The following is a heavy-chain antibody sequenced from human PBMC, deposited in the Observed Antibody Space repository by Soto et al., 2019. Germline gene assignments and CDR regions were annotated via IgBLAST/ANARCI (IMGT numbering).Heavy chain of an antibody. Sequence: GGSLRLSCAASGFTFNTYGMHWVRQAPGKGLEWVALILFDGSNTYYADSVKGRFTISRDNSKNTLYLQMNSLRAEDTAVYYCARDRGKGAYFDYWGLGTLVTV. CDR2: ILFDGSNT. J-gene: IGHJ4*02. V-gene: IGHV3-33*01. D-gene: IGHD3-10*01. CDR1: GFTFNTYG. CDR3: ARDRGKGAYFDY.